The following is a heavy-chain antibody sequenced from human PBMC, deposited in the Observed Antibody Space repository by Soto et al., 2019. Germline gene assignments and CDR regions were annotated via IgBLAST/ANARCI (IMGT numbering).Heavy chain of an antibody. CDR3: AKSDYSSTYFDY. CDR2: ISWNSVNI. D-gene: IGHD4-4*01. CDR1: GFTFDDYA. Sequence: EVQVVESGGGLVQPGRSLRLSCEASGFTFDDYAMHWVRQAPGKGLEWVSGISWNSVNIGYVDSVKGRFTISRDNAKNSLYVQMNSLRAEDTALYYCAKSDYSSTYFDYWGQGTLVTVSS. J-gene: IGHJ4*02. V-gene: IGHV3-9*01.